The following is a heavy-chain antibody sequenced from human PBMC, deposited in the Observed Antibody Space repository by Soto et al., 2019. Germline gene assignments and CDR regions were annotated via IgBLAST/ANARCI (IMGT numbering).Heavy chain of an antibody. D-gene: IGHD3-22*01. CDR1: GFTFSSYG. CDR2: ISISIIHI. CDR3: ARDYYERSGYF. V-gene: IGHV3-21*01. Sequence: GSSRSSCPASGFTFSSYGINWVRQAPWKWLEWVSCISISIIHIYYEDSVKVRFTLSRDNAKNSLYLQMNSLRAEYTDVYYCARDYYERSGYFWGQGILVSDSS. J-gene: IGHJ4*02.